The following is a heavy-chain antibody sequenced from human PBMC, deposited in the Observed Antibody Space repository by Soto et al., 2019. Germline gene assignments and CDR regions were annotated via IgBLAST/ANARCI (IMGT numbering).Heavy chain of an antibody. Sequence: PSQALSLTCTISGDSDSSNSAAWNWIRQSPSRGLEWLGRTYYKSKWYNDYAVYVKSRITINPDTSKNQFSLQLNSVTPEDTAVYYCAIRASYYDSSGYFDYWGQGTLVTGSS. CDR3: AIRASYYDSSGYFDY. J-gene: IGHJ4*02. CDR2: TYYKSKWYN. CDR1: GDSDSSNSAA. D-gene: IGHD3-22*01. V-gene: IGHV6-1*01.